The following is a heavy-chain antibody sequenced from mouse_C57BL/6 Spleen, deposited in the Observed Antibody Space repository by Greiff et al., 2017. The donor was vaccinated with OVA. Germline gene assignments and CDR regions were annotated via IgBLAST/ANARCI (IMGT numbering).Heavy chain of an antibody. D-gene: IGHD2-5*01. J-gene: IGHJ4*01. V-gene: IGHV1-5*01. CDR3: TRSGYSNYVYAMDY. CDR2: IYPGNSEP. Sequence: VKLQESGTVLARPGASVKMSCKTSGYTFTSYCMHWVKQRPGQGLEWIGAIYPGNSEPSYNQTFKGKAKLTAVTSASTAYMVLSSRTNEDSAVDYCTRSGYSNYVYAMDYWGQGTSVTVSS. CDR1: GYTFTSYC.